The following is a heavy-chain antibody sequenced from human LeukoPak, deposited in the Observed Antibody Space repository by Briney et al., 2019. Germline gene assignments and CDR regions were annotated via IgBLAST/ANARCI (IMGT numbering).Heavy chain of an antibody. CDR3: ASGTDNRKLGY. D-gene: IGHD1-14*01. J-gene: IGHJ4*02. CDR1: GDSLSGHY. V-gene: IGHV4-34*01. CDR2: IHAIEGT. Sequence: SETLSLTCAVSGDSLSGHYWNWIRQPPGKGLEWIGEIHAIEGTNYNPSLRSRVTVSLDTSNNQFSLKMSSVTAADTVVYYCASGTDNRKLGYWGQGTLVTVSS.